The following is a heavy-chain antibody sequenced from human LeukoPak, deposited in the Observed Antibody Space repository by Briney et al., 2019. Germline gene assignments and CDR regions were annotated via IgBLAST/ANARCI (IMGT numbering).Heavy chain of an antibody. J-gene: IGHJ3*02. CDR2: ISPSGGST. V-gene: IGHV1-46*01. D-gene: IGHD3-22*01. CDR1: GYTFTSNY. CDR3: ARGRRHYDSSDYYYEGDGFDI. Sequence: ASVKVSCKASGYTFTSNYMHWVRQAPGQGPEWMGVISPSGGSTTYAQKFQGRVTLTRDMSTSTDYLELSSLRSEDTAVYYCARGRRHYDSSDYYYEGDGFDIWGQGIMVTVSS.